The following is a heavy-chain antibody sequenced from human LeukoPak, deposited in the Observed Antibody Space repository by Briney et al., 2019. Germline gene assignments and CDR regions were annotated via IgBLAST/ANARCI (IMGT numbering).Heavy chain of an antibody. V-gene: IGHV4-61*02. CDR3: ARDGNWNYDY. CDR1: GGSTSSGSYY. Sequence: PSQTLSLTCTVSGGSTSSGSYYWSRIRQPAGKGLERIGRIYTSGSTNYNPSLKSRVTISVDTSKNQFSLKLSSVTAADTAVYYCARDGNWNYDYWGQGTLVTVSS. D-gene: IGHD1-1*01. J-gene: IGHJ4*02. CDR2: IYTSGST.